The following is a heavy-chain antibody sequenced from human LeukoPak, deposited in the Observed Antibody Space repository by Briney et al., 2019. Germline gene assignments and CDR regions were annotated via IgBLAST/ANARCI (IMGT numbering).Heavy chain of an antibody. Sequence: NPSETLSLTCAVYGGSFSGYYWSWIRQPPGKGLEWIGEINHSGSTNYNPSLKSRVTMSVDTSKNQFSLKLSSVTAADTAVYYCARDQGYSSSWYPRSANWFDPWGQGTLVTVSS. CDR3: ARDQGYSSSWYPRSANWFDP. V-gene: IGHV4-34*01. D-gene: IGHD6-13*01. CDR1: GGSFSGYY. J-gene: IGHJ5*02. CDR2: INHSGST.